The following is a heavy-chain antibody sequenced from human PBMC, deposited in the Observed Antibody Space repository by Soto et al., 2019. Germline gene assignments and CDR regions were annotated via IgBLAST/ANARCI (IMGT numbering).Heavy chain of an antibody. CDR2: ITGSGGST. CDR3: AKGRDGDYGGLDY. D-gene: IGHD4-17*01. CDR1: GFTFSTYA. Sequence: EVQLLESGGGLVQPGGSLRLSCAASGFTFSTYAMIWVRQAPGKGLEWVSVITGSGGSTYYADSVKGRFTISRDTSKNTLLRQMNSLRAEDTAVYYCAKGRDGDYGGLDYWGQGTMVTVSS. J-gene: IGHJ4*02. V-gene: IGHV3-23*01.